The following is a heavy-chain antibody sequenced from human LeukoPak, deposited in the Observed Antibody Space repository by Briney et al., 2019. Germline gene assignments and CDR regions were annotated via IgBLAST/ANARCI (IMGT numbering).Heavy chain of an antibody. J-gene: IGHJ5*02. CDR1: GYTFTGYY. D-gene: IGHD3-10*01. Sequence: ASVKVSCKASGYTFTGYYMHWVRQAPGQGLEWMGWINPNSGGTNYAQKFQGRVTMTRDTSISTAYMELSRLRSDDTAVYYCARDSKSYYGSGSPELPFDPWGQGTLVTVSS. CDR2: INPNSGGT. CDR3: ARDSKSYYGSGSPELPFDP. V-gene: IGHV1-2*02.